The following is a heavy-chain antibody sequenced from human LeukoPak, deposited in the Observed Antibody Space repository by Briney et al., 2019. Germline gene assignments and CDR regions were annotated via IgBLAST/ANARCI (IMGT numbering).Heavy chain of an antibody. D-gene: IGHD3-9*01. V-gene: IGHV1-2*02. CDR2: IAPNSGGT. Sequence: GASVKVSCKASGYTFTGYHMHWVRQAPGQGLEWMGWIAPNSGGTNYAQKFQGRVTMTRDTSISTAYMEVSRLRSDDTAVYYCALILVTPGYFDYWGQGTLVTVSS. CDR3: ALILVTPGYFDY. CDR1: GYTFTGYH. J-gene: IGHJ4*02.